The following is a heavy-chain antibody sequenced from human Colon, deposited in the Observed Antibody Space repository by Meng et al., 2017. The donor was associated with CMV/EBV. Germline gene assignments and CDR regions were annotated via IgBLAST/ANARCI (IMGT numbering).Heavy chain of an antibody. CDR1: YTFTNHG. CDR2: ITAYNGVK. CDR3: AREVGFTSSWHTFFDS. V-gene: IGHV1-18*01. J-gene: IGHJ4*02. Sequence: YTFTNHGFRWVRQAPGQGLEWMGWITAYNGVKNYAQKFQGRVTMTIDTSTNTAYLDLRRLTSDDTAVYYCAREVGFTSSWHTFFDSWGQGTLVTVSS. D-gene: IGHD6-13*01.